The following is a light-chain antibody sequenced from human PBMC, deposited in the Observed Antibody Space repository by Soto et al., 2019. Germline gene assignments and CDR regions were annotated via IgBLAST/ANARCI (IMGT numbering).Light chain of an antibody. CDR1: TGAVTSGHY. V-gene: IGLV7-46*01. CDR2: DTS. CDR3: FLSYSGARSYV. Sequence: QAVVTQEPSLTVSPGGTVTLTCGSSTGAVTSGHYPYWFQQKPGQAPRTLIYDTSNKHSWTPARFSGSLLGGKAALTLSGAQTEDEAEYYCFLSYSGARSYVFGTGTKLTVL. J-gene: IGLJ1*01.